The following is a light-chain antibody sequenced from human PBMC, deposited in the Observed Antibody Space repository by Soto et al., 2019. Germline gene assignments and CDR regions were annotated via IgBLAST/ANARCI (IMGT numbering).Light chain of an antibody. CDR2: DAS. CDR1: QRVSTY. CDR3: QQYNNWPRT. Sequence: EIVLTQSPATLSLSPGERATLSCRASQRVSTYLAWYQQKPGQAPRLFIYDASNRATGIPARFSGSGSGTEFTLTISSLQSEDSAIYYCQQYNNWPRTFGQGTKVDI. J-gene: IGKJ1*01. V-gene: IGKV3-15*01.